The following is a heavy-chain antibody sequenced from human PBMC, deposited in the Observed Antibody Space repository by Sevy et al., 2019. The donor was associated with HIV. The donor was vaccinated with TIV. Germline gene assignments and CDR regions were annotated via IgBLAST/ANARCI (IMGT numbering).Heavy chain of an antibody. CDR1: GFTFNTYS. D-gene: IGHD2-21*01. CDR3: ARCPGRHSIDY. J-gene: IGHJ4*02. V-gene: IGHV3-48*02. CDR2: IGTAAGVT. Sequence: GGSLRLSCAASGFTFNTYSLIWVRQTPGKGLEWLSFIGTAAGVTYYADSVKGRFTISRDNAKNSLYLQMNSLRDEDTAVYYCARCPGRHSIDYWGQGTLVTVSS.